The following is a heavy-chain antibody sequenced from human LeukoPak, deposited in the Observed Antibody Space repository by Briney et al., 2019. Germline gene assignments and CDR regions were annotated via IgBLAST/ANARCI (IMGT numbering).Heavy chain of an antibody. CDR3: ARDLCDSSGYGCGYDAFDI. J-gene: IGHJ3*02. Sequence: GGSLRLSCAASGFTFSSYWMSWVRQAPGKGLEWVANIKQDGSEKYYVDSVKGRFTISRDNAKNSLYLQMNSLRAEDTAVYYCARDLCDSSGYGCGYDAFDIWGQGTMVTVSS. D-gene: IGHD3-22*01. V-gene: IGHV3-7*01. CDR1: GFTFSSYW. CDR2: IKQDGSEK.